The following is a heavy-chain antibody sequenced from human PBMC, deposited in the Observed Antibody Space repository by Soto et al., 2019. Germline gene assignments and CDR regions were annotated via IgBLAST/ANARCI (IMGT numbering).Heavy chain of an antibody. D-gene: IGHD2-21*02. V-gene: IGHV5-51*01. Sequence: KSSGEGCGWKDSSYWRWTDRQKPRKGLEGMGIIYPGDSDTRYSPSFQGKVTISADKSISTAYLKWSSLKASDTAMYYCPRHFSEGSDSSVFDFWGQGTMVPVSS. CDR3: PRHFSEGSDSSVFDF. CDR1: GWKDSSYW. J-gene: IGHJ3*01. CDR2: IYPGDSDT.